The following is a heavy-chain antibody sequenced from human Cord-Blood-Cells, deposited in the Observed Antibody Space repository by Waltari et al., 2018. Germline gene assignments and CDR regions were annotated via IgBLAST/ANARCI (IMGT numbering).Heavy chain of an antibody. Sequence: QVQLVESGGGVVQPGRSLRLSCAASGFTFSSYGMHWVRQAPGKGLEWVAVISYDGSNKYYADSVEGRFTISRDNSKNTLYLQMNSLRAEDTAVYYCAKDLEQQPLEPGDNWFDPWGQGTLVTVSS. CDR3: AKDLEQQPLEPGDNWFDP. D-gene: IGHD6-13*01. V-gene: IGHV3-30*18. CDR2: ISYDGSNK. CDR1: GFTFSSYG. J-gene: IGHJ5*02.